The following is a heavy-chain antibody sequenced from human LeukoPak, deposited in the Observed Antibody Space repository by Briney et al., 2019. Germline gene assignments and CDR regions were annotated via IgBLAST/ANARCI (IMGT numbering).Heavy chain of an antibody. J-gene: IGHJ4*02. Sequence: PGGSLRLSCAASGFTFSSYWMSWVRQAPGKGLEWVANIKQDGSEKYYVDSVKGRFTISRDNAKNSLYLQMNSLRAEDTAVYYCARAPYCSGGSCAPVYDYWGQGTLVTVSS. CDR2: IKQDGSEK. V-gene: IGHV3-7*01. D-gene: IGHD2-15*01. CDR3: ARAPYCSGGSCAPVYDY. CDR1: GFTFSSYW.